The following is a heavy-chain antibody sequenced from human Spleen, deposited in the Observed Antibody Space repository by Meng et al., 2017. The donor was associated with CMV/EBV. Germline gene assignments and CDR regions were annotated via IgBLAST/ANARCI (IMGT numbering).Heavy chain of an antibody. Sequence: KASGFPFAMYGINWVRQAPGGRLEWMGWIGAYDGKTEYAQKFQGRVTMTTDTSTSTAYMELRSLRSDDTAVYYCARDYSSSWYYFDYWGQGTLVTVSS. D-gene: IGHD6-13*01. V-gene: IGHV1-18*01. CDR3: ARDYSSSWYYFDY. CDR1: GFPFAMYG. CDR2: IGAYDGKT. J-gene: IGHJ4*02.